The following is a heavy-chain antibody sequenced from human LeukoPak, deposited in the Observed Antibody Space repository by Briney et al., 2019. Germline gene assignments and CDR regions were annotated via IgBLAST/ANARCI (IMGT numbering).Heavy chain of an antibody. D-gene: IGHD1-20*01. V-gene: IGHV3-23*01. CDR3: AKVRLIAGSRYFDY. CDR2: ISGSGGST. Sequence: GGSLRLSCAAPGFTFSSYAMSWVRQAPGKGLEWVSAISGSGGSTYYADSVKGRFTISRDNSKNTLYLQMNSLRAEDTAVYYCAKVRLIAGSRYFDYWGQGTLVTVSS. J-gene: IGHJ4*02. CDR1: GFTFSSYA.